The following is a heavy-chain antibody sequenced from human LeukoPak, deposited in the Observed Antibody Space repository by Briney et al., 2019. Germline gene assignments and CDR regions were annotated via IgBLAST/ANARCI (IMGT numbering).Heavy chain of an antibody. Sequence: SETLSLTCTVSGGSISSSSYYWGWIRQPPVKGLEWIGSIYYSGSTYYNPSLKSRVTISVDTSKNQFSLKVSSVTAADTAVYYCARDHYGGGNSDWYFDLWGRGTLVTVSS. J-gene: IGHJ2*01. CDR1: GGSISSSSYY. D-gene: IGHD4-23*01. V-gene: IGHV4-39*07. CDR3: ARDHYGGGNSDWYFDL. CDR2: IYYSGST.